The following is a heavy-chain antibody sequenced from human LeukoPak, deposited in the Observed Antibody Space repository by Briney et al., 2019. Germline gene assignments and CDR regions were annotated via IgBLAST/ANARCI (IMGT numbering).Heavy chain of an antibody. Sequence: ASVKVSCKASGYTFTGYYMHWVRQAPGQGLEWMGWINPNSGGTSYAQKFQGRVTMTRDTSISTAYMELGSLTSEDTAVYYCTRGSQNCANASCYNFWGQGTLVTVSS. CDR1: GYTFTGYY. J-gene: IGHJ4*02. D-gene: IGHD2-2*02. V-gene: IGHV1-2*02. CDR3: TRGSQNCANASCYNF. CDR2: INPNSGGT.